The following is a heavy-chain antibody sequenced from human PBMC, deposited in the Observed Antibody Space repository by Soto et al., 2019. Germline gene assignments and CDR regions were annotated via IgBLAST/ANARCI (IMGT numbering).Heavy chain of an antibody. CDR2: IYWDDDK. J-gene: IGHJ4*02. Sequence: SGPTLVNPTQTLTMTCTFSGFSLSTSGVGVGWIRQPPGKALEWLALIYWDDDKRYSPSLKSRLTITKDTSKNQVVLTMTNMDPVDTATYYCALLDGSSWGMNFDYWGQGTLVTVSS. CDR1: GFSLSTSGVG. D-gene: IGHD6-13*01. V-gene: IGHV2-5*02. CDR3: ALLDGSSWGMNFDY.